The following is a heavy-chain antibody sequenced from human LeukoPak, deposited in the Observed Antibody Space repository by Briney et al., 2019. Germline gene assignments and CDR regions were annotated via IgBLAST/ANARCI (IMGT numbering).Heavy chain of an antibody. J-gene: IGHJ5*02. CDR2: ISGSGSGT. V-gene: IGHV3-23*01. Sequence: GGSLRLSCAASGFMFSSYAMSWVRQAPGQGLEWVSAISGSGSGTYYADSVKGRFTISRDNSKNMLYLQMNSLRVEDTAVYYCTKDFQSSPGNWFDPWGQGTLVTVSS. CDR3: TKDFQSSPGNWFDP. CDR1: GFMFSSYA.